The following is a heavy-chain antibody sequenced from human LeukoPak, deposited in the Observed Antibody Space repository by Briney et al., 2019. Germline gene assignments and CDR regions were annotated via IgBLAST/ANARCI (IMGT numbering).Heavy chain of an antibody. CDR3: ARLPTCWSHVHY. CDR1: GFDVSKNF. D-gene: IGHD2-2*01. Sequence: PGGSLRLSCEVSGFDVSKNFVNWVRQAPGKGLEWVSVVYRDGATFSADSVKDRFTISRDTSKNTLYLQMNSLTSEDTAVYYCARLPTCWSHVHYWGQRTLVTVSS. V-gene: IGHV3-66*02. CDR2: VYRDGAT. J-gene: IGHJ4*02.